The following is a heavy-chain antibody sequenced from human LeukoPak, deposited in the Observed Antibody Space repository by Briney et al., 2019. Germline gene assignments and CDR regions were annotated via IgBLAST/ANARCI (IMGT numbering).Heavy chain of an antibody. J-gene: IGHJ3*02. D-gene: IGHD3-16*02. V-gene: IGHV3-48*02. CDR3: ARDFRKLSLSYDAFDI. CDR2: ISSSSSTI. Sequence: GGSLRLSCAASGFTFSSYSMNWVRQAPGKGLEWVSYISSSSSTIYYADSVKGRFTISRDNAKNSLYLQMNSLRDEDTAVYYCARDFRKLSLSYDAFDIWGQGTMVTVSS. CDR1: GFTFSSYS.